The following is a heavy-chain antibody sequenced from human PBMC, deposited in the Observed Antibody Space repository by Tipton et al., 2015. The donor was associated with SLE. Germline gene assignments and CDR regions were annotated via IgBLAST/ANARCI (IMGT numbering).Heavy chain of an antibody. CDR3: AKDGYCSGGSCKTYAFDI. J-gene: IGHJ3*02. CDR1: GFTFSSYG. Sequence: SLRLSCAASGFTFSSYGMHWVRQAPGKGLEWVAVIWYDGSNKYYADSVKGRFTISRDNSKNTLYLQMNSLRAEDTAVYYCAKDGYCSGGSCKTYAFDIWGQGTMVTVSS. CDR2: IWYDGSNK. D-gene: IGHD2-15*01. V-gene: IGHV3-33*06.